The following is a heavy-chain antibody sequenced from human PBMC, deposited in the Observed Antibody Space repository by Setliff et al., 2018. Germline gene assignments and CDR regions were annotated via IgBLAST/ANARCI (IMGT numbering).Heavy chain of an antibody. Sequence: ASVKVSCKTSGYTFTNYGITWVRQAPGQGPEWMGWISASNGQTRYTEELQGRVTMTTDTSTSTAYMELSSLRSDDTAIYFCARAGLASAGRKGIFDHWGQGTLVTAPQ. CDR1: GYTFTNYG. V-gene: IGHV1-18*01. CDR3: ARAGLASAGRKGIFDH. J-gene: IGHJ4*02. CDR2: ISASNGQT. D-gene: IGHD6-13*01.